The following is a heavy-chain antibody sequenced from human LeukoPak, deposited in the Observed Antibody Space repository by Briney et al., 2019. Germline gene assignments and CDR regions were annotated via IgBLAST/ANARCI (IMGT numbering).Heavy chain of an antibody. CDR1: GLTFSSYS. Sequence: GGSLRLSCAASGLTFSSYSMNWVRQAPGKGLEWVSSISSSSSYIYYADSVKGRFTISRDNAKNSLYLQMNSLRAEDTAVYYCARDPGIAAAGTGDYWGQGTLVTVSS. CDR2: ISSSSSYI. J-gene: IGHJ4*02. D-gene: IGHD6-13*01. V-gene: IGHV3-21*01. CDR3: ARDPGIAAAGTGDY.